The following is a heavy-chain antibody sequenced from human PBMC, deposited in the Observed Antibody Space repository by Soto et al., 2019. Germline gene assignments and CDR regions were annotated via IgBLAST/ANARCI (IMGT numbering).Heavy chain of an antibody. D-gene: IGHD1-20*01. CDR2: IYSSGNT. V-gene: IGHV4-4*07. CDR1: GGSIRNYF. J-gene: IGHJ3*02. CDR3: VRDVESPGISGSWGAFDI. Sequence: SETLSLTCTVSGGSIRNYFWTWIRQPAGKGLEWIGRIYSSGNTVYNASLKSRVTMSIDTSKNQFSLKLSSMTAADTAVYYCVRDVESPGISGSWGAFDIWGQGTVVTVS.